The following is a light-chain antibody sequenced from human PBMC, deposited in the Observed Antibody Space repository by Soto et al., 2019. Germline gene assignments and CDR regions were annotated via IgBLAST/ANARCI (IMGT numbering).Light chain of an antibody. V-gene: IGLV2-14*01. J-gene: IGLJ1*01. Sequence: QSTLTQPPSVSESPGQSIAISCTGTSSDVGAYNSVSWYQQYPGKAPKLMIHDVSNRPSGVSDRFSGSKSGNTASLTISGLQAEDEADYYCSSYTSSSSYVFGSGTKVTVL. CDR1: SSDVGAYNS. CDR3: SSYTSSSSYV. CDR2: DVS.